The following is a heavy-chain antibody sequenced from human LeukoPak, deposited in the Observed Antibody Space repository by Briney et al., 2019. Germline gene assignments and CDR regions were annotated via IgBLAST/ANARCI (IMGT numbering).Heavy chain of an antibody. CDR1: GFTFSTYW. V-gene: IGHV3-74*01. Sequence: GGSLRLSCAASGFTFSTYWMHWVRQAPGKGLVWFSRSNGDGSSTTYADSAKGRFTISRDNAKNTMYLQMNSLRAEDTAVYYCARIGGSGSYSGHYFDHWGQGTLVTVSS. CDR2: SNGDGSST. CDR3: ARIGGSGSYSGHYFDH. D-gene: IGHD3-10*01. J-gene: IGHJ4*02.